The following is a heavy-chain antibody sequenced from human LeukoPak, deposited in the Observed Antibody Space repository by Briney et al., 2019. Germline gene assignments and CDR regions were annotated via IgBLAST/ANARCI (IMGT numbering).Heavy chain of an antibody. CDR2: INPNSGGT. Sequence: SVKVSCKAPGYTFTGYYMHWVRQAPGQGLGWMGWINPNSGGTNYAQKFQGRVTMTRDTSISTAYMELSRLRSDDTAVYYCARPDSSSWYSLDYWGQGTLVTVSS. J-gene: IGHJ4*02. CDR1: GYTFTGYY. CDR3: ARPDSSSWYSLDY. V-gene: IGHV1-2*02. D-gene: IGHD6-13*01.